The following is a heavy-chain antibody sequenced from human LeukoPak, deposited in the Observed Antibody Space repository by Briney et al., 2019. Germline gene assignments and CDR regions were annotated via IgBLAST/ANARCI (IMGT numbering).Heavy chain of an antibody. Sequence: PSQTLSLTCAVSGGSISSGGYSWSWIRQPPGKGLEWIGYIYHSGSTYYNPSLKSRVTISVDRSKNQFSLKLSSVTAADTAVYYCARTITMVQGERWFDPWGQGTLVTVSS. J-gene: IGHJ5*02. CDR2: IYHSGST. D-gene: IGHD3-10*01. CDR3: ARTITMVQGERWFDP. CDR1: GGSISSGGYS. V-gene: IGHV4-30-2*01.